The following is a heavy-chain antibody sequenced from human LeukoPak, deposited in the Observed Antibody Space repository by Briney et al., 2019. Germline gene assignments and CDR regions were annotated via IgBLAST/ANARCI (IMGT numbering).Heavy chain of an antibody. D-gene: IGHD3-3*01. V-gene: IGHV4-34*01. J-gene: IGHJ6*02. CDR2: INFSGST. Sequence: PSETLSLTCAVYGGSFSGYYWTWIRQPPGEGLEWIGEINFSGSTNYNPSLKSRVIVSIDTSNNQFSLKLSSVTAADSAVYYCARASPSGPPNPLRPRRSRYAMDVWGQGTTVTVSS. CDR3: ARASPSGPPNPLRPRRSRYAMDV. CDR1: GGSFSGYY.